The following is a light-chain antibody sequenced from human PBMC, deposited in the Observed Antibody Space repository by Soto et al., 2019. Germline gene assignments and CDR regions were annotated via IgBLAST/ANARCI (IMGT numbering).Light chain of an antibody. CDR1: SSDVGGFDY. CDR2: EVN. V-gene: IGLV2-8*01. Sequence: QSLLTQPPSASGSPGQSFTISCTGTSSDVGGFDYVSWYQQHPGKAPKLIIYEVNKRPSGVPDRFSGSKSGNTASLTVSGLQAEDEADYYCSSYAGSNNLDVFGTGTKVTVL. CDR3: SSYAGSNNLDV. J-gene: IGLJ1*01.